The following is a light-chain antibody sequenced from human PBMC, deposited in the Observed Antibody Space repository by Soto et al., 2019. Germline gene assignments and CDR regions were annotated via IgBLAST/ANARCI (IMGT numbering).Light chain of an antibody. CDR2: AAS. Sequence: DTQMTQSPSSLSASVGDRVTITCRASQDINIYLAWFQQKPGQAPKSLIYAASSLQSGVPPKFSGSGSGTDFTLTISNLQPEDFATYYCQQYNTYPRTFGQGTRLEIK. V-gene: IGKV1-16*02. CDR3: QQYNTYPRT. CDR1: QDINIY. J-gene: IGKJ2*01.